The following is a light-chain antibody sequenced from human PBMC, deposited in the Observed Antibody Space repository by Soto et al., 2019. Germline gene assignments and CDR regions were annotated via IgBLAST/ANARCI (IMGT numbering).Light chain of an antibody. CDR2: GAS. V-gene: IGKV3-20*01. CDR1: QSVSSSY. Sequence: EIVLTQSPGTLSLSPGERATLSCRASQSVSSSYLAWYQQKPGQAPRLLIYGASSGATGIPDRFSGSGSGTDFTLTISRLEPEDFAVYYCQQYGSSPRFGGGTKVDIK. CDR3: QQYGSSPR. J-gene: IGKJ4*01.